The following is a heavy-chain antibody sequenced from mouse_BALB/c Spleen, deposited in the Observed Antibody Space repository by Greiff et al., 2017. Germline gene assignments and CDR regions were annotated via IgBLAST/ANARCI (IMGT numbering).Heavy chain of an antibody. V-gene: IGHV1-5*01. J-gene: IGHJ4*01. CDR2: IYPGNSDT. Sequence: VQLQQPGAELVKPGASVKVSCKASGYTFTSYNMHWVKQTPGQGLEWIGAIYPGNSDTSYNQKFKGKAKLTAVTSTSTAYMELSSLTNEDSAVYYCTRVRGGSSLYYYAMDYWGQGTSVTVSS. D-gene: IGHD6-1*01. CDR3: TRVRGGSSLYYYAMDY. CDR1: GYTFTSYN.